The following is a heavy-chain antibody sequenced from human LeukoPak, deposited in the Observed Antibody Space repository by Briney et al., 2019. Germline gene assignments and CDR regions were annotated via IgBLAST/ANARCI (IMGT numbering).Heavy chain of an antibody. CDR3: ASRGIAAAGTDY. CDR1: GGSFSGYY. V-gene: IGHV4-34*01. D-gene: IGHD6-13*01. Sequence: PSETLSLTCAVYGGSFSGYYWSWIRQPPGKGLEWIGEINHSGSTNYNPSLKSRVTISVDTSKNQFSLKLSSVTAADTAVYYCASRGIAAAGTDYWGQGTLVTGPS. J-gene: IGHJ4*02. CDR2: INHSGST.